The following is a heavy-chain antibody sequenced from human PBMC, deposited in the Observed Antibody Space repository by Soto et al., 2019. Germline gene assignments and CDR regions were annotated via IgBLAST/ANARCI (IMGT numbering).Heavy chain of an antibody. J-gene: IGHJ4*02. Sequence: GGSLRLSCAASGFTFSSYTMHWVRQTPGKGLEWVAHISYDGGDKYYADSVKGRFTISRDNSKNTPYLQMNSLRAEDTALYYCAREGIAAAGYYFDYWGQGTLVTVSS. V-gene: IGHV3-30-3*01. CDR1: GFTFSSYT. CDR3: AREGIAAAGYYFDY. CDR2: ISYDGGDK. D-gene: IGHD6-13*01.